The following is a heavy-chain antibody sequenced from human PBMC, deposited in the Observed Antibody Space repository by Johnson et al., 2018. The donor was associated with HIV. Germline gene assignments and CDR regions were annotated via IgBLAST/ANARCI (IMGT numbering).Heavy chain of an antibody. D-gene: IGHD4-17*01. CDR1: GFTFSDYY. J-gene: IGHJ3*02. Sequence: QVQLVESGGGVVQPGRSLRLSCAVSGFTFSDYYMSWIRQAPGKGLEWVSYISSSGSTIYYADSVKGRFTISRDNAKNSLYLQMNSLRAEDTAVYYCARDPPVTTTHNAFDIWGQGTMVTVSS. V-gene: IGHV3-11*04. CDR2: ISSSGSTI. CDR3: ARDPPVTTTHNAFDI.